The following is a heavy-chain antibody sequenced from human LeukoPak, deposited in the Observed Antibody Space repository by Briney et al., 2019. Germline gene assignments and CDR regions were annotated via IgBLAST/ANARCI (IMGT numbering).Heavy chain of an antibody. CDR2: IKQDGSEK. Sequence: GSLRLSCAASGFTFSSYWMSWVRQAPGKGLEWVANIKQDGSEKYYVDSVKGRFTISRDNAKNSLYLQMNSRRAEDTAVYYCARDDCSSISCYHNWFDPWGQGTLVTVSS. CDR3: ARDDCSSISCYHNWFDP. D-gene: IGHD2-2*01. J-gene: IGHJ5*02. V-gene: IGHV3-7*01. CDR1: GFTFSSYW.